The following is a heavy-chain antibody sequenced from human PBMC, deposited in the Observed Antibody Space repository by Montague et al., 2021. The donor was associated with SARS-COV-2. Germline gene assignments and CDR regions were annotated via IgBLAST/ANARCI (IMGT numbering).Heavy chain of an antibody. CDR3: ARHRNYGDHSLDNWFHP. Sequence: SETLSLTCTVSGDSTSCPNCYWGWIRQAAGKGLDWIGTIDNSGTTXYXXXXKXRLTISIDTSKNQFSLKPTSVTAADTAVYYCARHRNYGDHSLDNWFHPWGQGTLVTVST. CDR2: IDNSGTT. CDR1: GDSTSCPNCY. D-gene: IGHD4-17*01. V-gene: IGHV4-39*01. J-gene: IGHJ5*02.